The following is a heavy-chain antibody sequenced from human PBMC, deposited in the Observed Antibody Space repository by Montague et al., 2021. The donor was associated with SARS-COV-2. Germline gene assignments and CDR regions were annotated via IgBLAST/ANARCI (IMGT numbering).Heavy chain of an antibody. CDR2: VYYHGDT. CDR3: AGGWAFDP. J-gene: IGHJ3*01. D-gene: IGHD6-19*01. Sequence: SETLSLTCAVSGGSTASHYWNCIRQSPGKRPQWIGYVYYHGDTTNNHSLQSRVTISRDTSDNQFSLGLNSVTAADTAVYFCAGGWAFDPWGQGRLVTVSS. CDR1: GGSTASHY. V-gene: IGHV4-59*08.